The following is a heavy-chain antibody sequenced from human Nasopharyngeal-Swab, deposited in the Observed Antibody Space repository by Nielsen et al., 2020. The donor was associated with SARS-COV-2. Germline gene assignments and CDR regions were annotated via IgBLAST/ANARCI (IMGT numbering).Heavy chain of an antibody. J-gene: IGHJ3*02. Sequence: GESLKISCAASGFTFSDYYMSWIRQAPGKGLEWVSNISSSSSYTNYVDSVKGRFTISRDNAKNSLYLQMNSLRAEDTAVYYCVKEIAAASGPFDAFDIWSQGTMVTVSS. V-gene: IGHV3-11*06. CDR1: GFTFSDYY. D-gene: IGHD6-13*01. CDR3: VKEIAAASGPFDAFDI. CDR2: ISSSSSYT.